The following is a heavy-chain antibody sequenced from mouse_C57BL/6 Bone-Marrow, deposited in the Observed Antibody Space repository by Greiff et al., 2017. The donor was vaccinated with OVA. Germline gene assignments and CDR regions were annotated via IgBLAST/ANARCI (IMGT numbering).Heavy chain of an antibody. J-gene: IGHJ2*01. D-gene: IGHD1-1*01. V-gene: IGHV1-18*01. Sequence: SGPELVKPGASVKIPCKASGYTFTDYNMDWVKQSHGKSLEWIGDINPNNGGTIYNQKFKGKATLTVDKSSSTAYMELRSLTSEDTAVYYCARRGSSRYYFDYWGQGTTLTVSS. CDR3: ARRGSSRYYFDY. CDR1: GYTFTDYN. CDR2: INPNNGGT.